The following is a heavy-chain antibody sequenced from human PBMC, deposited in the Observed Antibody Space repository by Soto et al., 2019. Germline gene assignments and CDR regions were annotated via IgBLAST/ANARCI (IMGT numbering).Heavy chain of an antibody. Sequence: QVQLVQSGAEVKKPGASVKVSCKASGYTFTSYDINWVRQATGQGLEWMGWMNPNSGNTGYARKFQGRVTMTRNTSITTDYMELSSLRSEDTAVYYCARGHIVGASSRSGYWGQGTLVTVSS. D-gene: IGHD1-26*01. V-gene: IGHV1-8*01. CDR3: ARGHIVGASSRSGY. CDR1: GYTFTSYD. CDR2: MNPNSGNT. J-gene: IGHJ4*02.